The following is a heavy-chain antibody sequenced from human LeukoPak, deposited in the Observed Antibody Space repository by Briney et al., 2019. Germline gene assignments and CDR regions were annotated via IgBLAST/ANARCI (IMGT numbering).Heavy chain of an antibody. Sequence: SVKGRFTISRDNSKNTLYLQMNGLRVEDTAVYYCAKDRVPTAGLSRGPLDHWGQGTLVTVSS. D-gene: IGHD6-13*01. V-gene: IGHV3-30*02. CDR3: AKDRVPTAGLSRGPLDH. J-gene: IGHJ4*02.